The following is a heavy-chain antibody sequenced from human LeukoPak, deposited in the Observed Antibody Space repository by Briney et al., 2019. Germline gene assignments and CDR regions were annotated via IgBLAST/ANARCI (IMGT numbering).Heavy chain of an antibody. CDR2: ISSSSSYI. V-gene: IGHV3-21*01. J-gene: IGHJ4*02. CDR3: ARDLATAYDSSGYYALDY. Sequence: PGGSLRLSCAASGFTFSRYSMNWVRQAPGKGLEWVSSISSSSSYIYYADSVKGRFTISRDNAKNSLYLQMNSLRAEDTAVYYCARDLATAYDSSGYYALDYWGQGTLVTVSS. D-gene: IGHD3-22*01. CDR1: GFTFSRYS.